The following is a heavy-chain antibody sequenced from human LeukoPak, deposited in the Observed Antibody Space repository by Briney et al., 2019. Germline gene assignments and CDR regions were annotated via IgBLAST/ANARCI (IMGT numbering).Heavy chain of an antibody. CDR1: GGSISSGSYY. Sequence: TPSETLSLTCTVSGGSISSGSYYWSWIRQPAGKGLEWIGYIYYSGSTSYNPSLKSRVTISVDTSKNQFSLKLSSVSAADTAVYYCARGYGDYERGMWDWYFDLWGRGTLVTVSS. D-gene: IGHD4-17*01. CDR2: IYYSGST. CDR3: ARGYGDYERGMWDWYFDL. V-gene: IGHV4-61*10. J-gene: IGHJ2*01.